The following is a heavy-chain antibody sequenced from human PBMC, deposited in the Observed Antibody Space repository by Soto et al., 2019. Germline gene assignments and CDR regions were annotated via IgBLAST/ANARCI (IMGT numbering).Heavy chain of an antibody. J-gene: IGHJ6*03. CDR3: ARTGYGSNDQIRFYYYYMDV. Sequence: GGSLRLSCAASGFTFSSYSMNWVRQAPGKGLEWVSSISSSSSYIYYADSVKGRFTISRDNAKNSLYLQMNSLRAEDTAVYYCARTGYGSNDQIRFYYYYMDVWGKGTTVTVSS. CDR1: GFTFSSYS. CDR2: ISSSSSYI. V-gene: IGHV3-21*01. D-gene: IGHD1-1*01.